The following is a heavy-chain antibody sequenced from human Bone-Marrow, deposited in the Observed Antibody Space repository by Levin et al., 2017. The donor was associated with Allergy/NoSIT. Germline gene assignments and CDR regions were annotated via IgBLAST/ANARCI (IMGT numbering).Heavy chain of an antibody. Sequence: GGSLRLSCAASGFTFRHYTMNWVRQAPGKGLEWVSCITSSGDGTYYADSVKGRFTISRDNAKNSLYLQLNRLRDEDTAMYYCARDPARGYYDSSGYSGHHWGQGTLVTVSS. D-gene: IGHD3-22*01. CDR3: ARDPARGYYDSSGYSGHH. V-gene: IGHV3-48*02. J-gene: IGHJ5*02. CDR2: ITSSGDGT. CDR1: GFTFRHYT.